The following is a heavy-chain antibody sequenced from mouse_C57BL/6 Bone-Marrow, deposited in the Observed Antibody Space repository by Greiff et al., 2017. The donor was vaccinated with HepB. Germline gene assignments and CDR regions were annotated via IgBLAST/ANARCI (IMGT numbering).Heavy chain of an antibody. CDR1: GYTFTSYW. V-gene: IGHV1-61*01. D-gene: IGHD1-1*01. CDR2: IYPSDSET. CDR3: ARGKGFITTVVPHYYAMDY. Sequence: QVQLQQPGAELVRPGSSVKLSCKASGYTFTSYWMDWVKQRPGQGLEWIGNIYPSDSETHYNQKFKDKATLTVDKSSSTAYMQLSSLTSEDSAVYYCARGKGFITTVVPHYYAMDYWGQGTSVTVSS. J-gene: IGHJ4*01.